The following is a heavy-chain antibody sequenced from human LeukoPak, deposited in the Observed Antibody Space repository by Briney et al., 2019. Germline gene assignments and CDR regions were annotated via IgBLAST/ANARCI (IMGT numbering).Heavy chain of an antibody. CDR1: GFTFSSYS. CDR2: ISSGSSYI. V-gene: IGHV3-21*01. Sequence: GGSLRLSCAASGFTFSSYSMNWVRHAPGKGLEWVSSISSGSSYIYYADSVKGRFTISRDNAKNSLYLQMNSLRAEDTAVYYCARYCSGGSCYGDDYWGQGTLVTVSS. J-gene: IGHJ4*02. CDR3: ARYCSGGSCYGDDY. D-gene: IGHD2-15*01.